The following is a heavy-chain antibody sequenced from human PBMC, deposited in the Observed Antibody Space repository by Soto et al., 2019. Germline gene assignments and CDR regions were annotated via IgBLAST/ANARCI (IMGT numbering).Heavy chain of an antibody. CDR2: ISGSGGST. Sequence: GGSLRLSCAASGFTFSSYAMSWVRQAPGKGLEWVSAISGSGGSTYYADSVKGRFTISRDNSKNTLYLQMNSLRAEDTAVYYGAKARDEDIVVVPAAQDAFDIWGQGTMVTVSS. CDR3: AKARDEDIVVVPAAQDAFDI. CDR1: GFTFSSYA. D-gene: IGHD2-2*01. J-gene: IGHJ3*02. V-gene: IGHV3-23*01.